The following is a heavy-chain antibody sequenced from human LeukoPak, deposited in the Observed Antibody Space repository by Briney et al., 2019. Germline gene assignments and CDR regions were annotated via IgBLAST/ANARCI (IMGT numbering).Heavy chain of an antibody. V-gene: IGHV3-64*01. D-gene: IGHD1-26*01. CDR1: GFTFSSYA. CDR2: ISSIGGST. CDR3: ARVEHSGGYGKLDY. Sequence: GGSLRLSCAASGFTFSSYAMQWVRQAPGKGLEYVSAISSIGGSTYYANSVKGRFTISRDNSKNTLYLQMGSLRAEDMAVYYCARVEHSGGYGKLDYWGQGTLVTVSS. J-gene: IGHJ4*02.